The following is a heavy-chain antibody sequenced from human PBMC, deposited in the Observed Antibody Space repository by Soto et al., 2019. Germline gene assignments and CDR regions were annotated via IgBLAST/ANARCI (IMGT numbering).Heavy chain of an antibody. CDR2: IYGPETT. Sequence: PSETLSLTCTVSGGSINSYYWSWIRQPPGKGLEWIRYIYGPETTNYSPSLKSRVAMSVDTSKNQFSLKLDFVTVADTAVYFCAGFSSGTYLFDLWGQGTLVTVSS. CDR3: AGFSSGTYLFDL. D-gene: IGHD3-3*01. J-gene: IGHJ5*02. V-gene: IGHV4-59*13. CDR1: GGSINSYY.